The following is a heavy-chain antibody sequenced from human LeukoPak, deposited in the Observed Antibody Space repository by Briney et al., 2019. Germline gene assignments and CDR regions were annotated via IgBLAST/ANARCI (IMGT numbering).Heavy chain of an antibody. CDR1: GGSISSYY. D-gene: IGHD5-12*01. V-gene: IGHV4-59*12. CDR2: IYYSGST. Sequence: SETLSLTCTVSGGSISSYYWSWIRQPPGKGLEWIWYIYYSGSTNYNPSLKSRVTISVDTSKNQFSLKLSSVTAADTAVYYCARAQWLRPNDAFDIWGQGTMVTVSS. J-gene: IGHJ3*02. CDR3: ARAQWLRPNDAFDI.